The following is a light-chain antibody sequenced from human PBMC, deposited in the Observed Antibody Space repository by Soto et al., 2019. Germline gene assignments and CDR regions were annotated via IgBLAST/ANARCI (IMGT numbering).Light chain of an antibody. CDR3: RSYTSSSTLYVV. V-gene: IGLV2-14*01. Sequence: QSALTQPASVSGSPGQSITISCTGTSSDVGGYNYVSWYQQHPGKAPKRMIYDVSNRPSGVSNRFSGYKSGNTASLPISGLAAEDEADYYCRSYTSSSTLYVVFGGGTKLTVL. CDR1: SSDVGGYNY. J-gene: IGLJ2*01. CDR2: DVS.